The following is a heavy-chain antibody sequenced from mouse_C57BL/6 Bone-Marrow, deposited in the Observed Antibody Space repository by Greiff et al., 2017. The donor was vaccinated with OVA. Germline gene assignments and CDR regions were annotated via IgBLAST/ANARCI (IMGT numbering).Heavy chain of an antibody. V-gene: IGHV1-53*01. CDR3: ARYLLPAVVPFDY. CDR2: INPSNGGT. D-gene: IGHD1-1*01. CDR1: GYTFTSYW. Sequence: QVQLKQPGTELVKPGASVKLSCKASGYTFTSYWMHWVKQRPGQGLEWIGNINPSNGGTNYNEKFKSKATLTVDKSSSTAYMQLSSLTSEDSAVYYCARYLLPAVVPFDYWGQGTTLTVSS. J-gene: IGHJ2*01.